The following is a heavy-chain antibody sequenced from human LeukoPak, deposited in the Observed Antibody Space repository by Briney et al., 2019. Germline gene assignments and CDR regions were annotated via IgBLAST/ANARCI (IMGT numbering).Heavy chain of an antibody. CDR1: GFTFSNAW. CDR3: TTPIGYCSSTSCSNWFDP. V-gene: IGHV3-15*04. D-gene: IGHD2-2*01. CDR2: IESKTDGGTS. J-gene: IGHJ5*02. Sequence: GGSMRLSCAASGFTFSNAWMSWVRQAPGKGLEWVGRIESKTDGGTSDYAAPVKGRFTISRDDSKNTLYLQMNSLKTEDTAVYYCTTPIGYCSSTSCSNWFDPWGQGTLVTVSS.